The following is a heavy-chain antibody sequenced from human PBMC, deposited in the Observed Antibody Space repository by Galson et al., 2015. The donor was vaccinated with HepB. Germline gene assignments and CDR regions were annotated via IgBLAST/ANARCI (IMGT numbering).Heavy chain of an antibody. CDR2: IKQDGSEK. CDR1: GFTFSSHW. D-gene: IGHD3-10*01. V-gene: IGHV3-7*03. CDR3: ARVQTYVWFGELPDYYYGMDV. J-gene: IGHJ6*02. Sequence: SLRLSCAASGFTFSSHWLSWVRQAPGKGLEWVANIKQDGSEKYYVDSVRGRFIVSRDNGRNSMYLQMNSLRAEDTAVYYCARVQTYVWFGELPDYYYGMDVWGQGTTVSVSS.